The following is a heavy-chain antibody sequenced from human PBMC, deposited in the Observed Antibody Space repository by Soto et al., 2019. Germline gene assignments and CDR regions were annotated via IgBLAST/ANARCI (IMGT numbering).Heavy chain of an antibody. CDR2: ISSDGSST. V-gene: IGHV3-74*01. CDR1: GFTFSSCW. CDR3: ASLYSSAWARDY. Sequence: XGSLILSCSASGFTFSSCWMHWVRQAPGKGLVWVSRISSDGSSTNYADSVKGRFTISRDNAKNTLYLQMNNLRAEDTAVYYCASLYSSAWARDYWGQGTLVTVSS. J-gene: IGHJ4*02. D-gene: IGHD6-19*01.